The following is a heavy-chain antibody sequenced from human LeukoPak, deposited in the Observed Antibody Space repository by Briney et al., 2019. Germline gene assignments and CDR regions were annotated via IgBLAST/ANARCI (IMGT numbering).Heavy chain of an antibody. CDR1: GGSISSGGYY. D-gene: IGHD2-15*01. CDR2: IYYSGST. Sequence: SQTLSLTCTVSGGSISSGGYYWSWIRQHPGKGLEWIGYIYYSGSTYYNPSLKSRVTISVDTSKNQFSLKLSSVTAADTAVYYCGRDHCSGGSCYTPYWGQGTLVTVSS. CDR3: GRDHCSGGSCYTPY. V-gene: IGHV4-31*03. J-gene: IGHJ4*02.